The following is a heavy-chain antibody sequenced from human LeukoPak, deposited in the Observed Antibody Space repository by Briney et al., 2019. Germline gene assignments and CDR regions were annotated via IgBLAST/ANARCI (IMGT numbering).Heavy chain of an antibody. CDR3: ASSDSSGWYTY. V-gene: IGHV4-59*01. CDR1: GGSISSYY. J-gene: IGHJ4*02. D-gene: IGHD6-19*01. Sequence: PSETLSLTCTVSGGSISSYYWSWIRQPPGKRLEWIGYIYYSGSTNYNPSLKSRVTISVDTSKNQFSLKLSSVTAADTAVYYCASSDSSGWYTYWGQGTLVTVSS. CDR2: IYYSGST.